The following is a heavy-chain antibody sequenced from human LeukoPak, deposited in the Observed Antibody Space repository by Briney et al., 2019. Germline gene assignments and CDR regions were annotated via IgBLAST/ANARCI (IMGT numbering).Heavy chain of an antibody. J-gene: IGHJ4*02. V-gene: IGHV1-69*13. D-gene: IGHD3-22*01. CDR1: GGTFSGYA. Sequence: SVKVSCKASGGTFSGYAISWVRQAPGQGLEWMGGIIPIFGTANYAQKFQGRVTITADESTSTAYMELSSLRSEDTAVYYCAVHYYDSSGYSTPYFDYWGQGTLVTVSS. CDR3: AVHYYDSSGYSTPYFDY. CDR2: IIPIFGTA.